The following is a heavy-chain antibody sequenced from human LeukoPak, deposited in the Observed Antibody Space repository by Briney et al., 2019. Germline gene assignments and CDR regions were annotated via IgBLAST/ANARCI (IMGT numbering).Heavy chain of an antibody. CDR3: ALKGGGGY. V-gene: IGHV3-9*01. CDR1: GFTFDDYA. D-gene: IGHD3-16*01. CDR2: ISWNSGSI. Sequence: GRSLRLSCAASGFTFDDYAMHWVRQAPGKGLEWVSGISWNSGSIGYADSVKGRFTISRDNAKNSLYLQMNSLRAEDTALYYCALKGGGGYWGQGTLVTVSS. J-gene: IGHJ4*02.